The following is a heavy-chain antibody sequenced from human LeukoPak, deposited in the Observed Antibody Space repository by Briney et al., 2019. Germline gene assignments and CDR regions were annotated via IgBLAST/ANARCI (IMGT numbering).Heavy chain of an antibody. CDR1: GGTFSSYA. D-gene: IGHD3-16*02. V-gene: IGHV1-69*05. Sequence: SVKVSCNASGGTFSSYAISWVRQAPGQGLERMGGIIPIFGTANYAQKFQGRVTINTDESTSTAYMELSSLRSEDTAVYSCARALGDYVWGSYRFSLDYWGQGTLVTVSS. CDR2: IIPIFGTA. J-gene: IGHJ4*02. CDR3: ARALGDYVWGSYRFSLDY.